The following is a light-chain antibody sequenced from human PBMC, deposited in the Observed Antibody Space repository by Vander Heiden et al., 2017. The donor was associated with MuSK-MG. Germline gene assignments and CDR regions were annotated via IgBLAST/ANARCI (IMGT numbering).Light chain of an antibody. CDR2: AAS. V-gene: IGKV1-27*01. J-gene: IGKJ1*01. CDR3: QKYNSAQAWT. Sequence: IQMTQSPSSLSASVGDRVTITCRASQGISNYLVWYQQKPGKVPKLLIYAASTLQSGVPSRFSGSGSGADFTLTISSLQPEDVATYYCQKYNSAQAWTFGQGTKVEIK. CDR1: QGISNY.